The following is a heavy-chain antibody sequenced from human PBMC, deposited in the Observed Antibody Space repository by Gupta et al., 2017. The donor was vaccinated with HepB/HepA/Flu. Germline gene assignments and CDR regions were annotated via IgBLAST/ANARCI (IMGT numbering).Heavy chain of an antibody. D-gene: IGHD3-16*01. Sequence: SYGMHRVRQAPGKGLEWVAVISYDGSNKYYADSVKGRFTISRDNSKNTLYLQMNSLRAEDTAVYYCAKDSEAGGEYYFDYWGQGTLVTVSS. J-gene: IGHJ4*02. CDR3: AKDSEAGGEYYFDY. CDR1: SYG. CDR2: ISYDGSNK. V-gene: IGHV3-30*18.